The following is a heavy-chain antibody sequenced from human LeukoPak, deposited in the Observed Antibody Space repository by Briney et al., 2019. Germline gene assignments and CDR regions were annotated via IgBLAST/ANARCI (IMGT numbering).Heavy chain of an antibody. CDR2: INHDGSST. CDR3: VRDWGYDSSGYWQKYFDT. V-gene: IGHV3-74*01. J-gene: IGHJ4*02. CDR1: GFTFSNSG. D-gene: IGHD3-22*01. Sequence: GGTLRLSCAASGFTFSNSGMTWVRQAPGKGLVWVSRINHDGSSTNYADSVKGRSTISRDNAKNTLYLQMNSLRAEDTAVYYCVRDWGYDSSGYWQKYFDTWGQGTLVTVSS.